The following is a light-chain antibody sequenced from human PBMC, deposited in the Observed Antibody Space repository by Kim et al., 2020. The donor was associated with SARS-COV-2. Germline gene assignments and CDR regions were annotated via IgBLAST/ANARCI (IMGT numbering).Light chain of an antibody. CDR2: KDS. CDR3: QSADSSGTYKV. CDR1: ALPKQY. Sequence: SYELTQPPSVSVSPGQTARITCSGDALPKQYAYWYQQKPGQAPVLVIYKDSERPSGIPERFSGSSSGTTVTLTIRGVQAEDEADYYCQSADSSGTYKVFG. V-gene: IGLV3-25*03. J-gene: IGLJ2*01.